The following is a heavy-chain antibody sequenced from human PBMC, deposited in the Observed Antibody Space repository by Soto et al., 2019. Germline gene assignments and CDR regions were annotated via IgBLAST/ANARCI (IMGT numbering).Heavy chain of an antibody. CDR1: GGSFSNYY. CDR2: INHSGRT. D-gene: IGHD1-26*01. V-gene: IGHV4-34*01. J-gene: IGHJ4*01. CDR3: ARGIVETTKGHFDY. Sequence: LSLTCAVYGGSFSNYYWNWIRQPPGKGLEWIGEINHSGRTNYNPSLKSRLTISVDTSKNQFSLQLTSVTAADTAVYYCARGIVETTKGHFDYWGHGTLVTVSS.